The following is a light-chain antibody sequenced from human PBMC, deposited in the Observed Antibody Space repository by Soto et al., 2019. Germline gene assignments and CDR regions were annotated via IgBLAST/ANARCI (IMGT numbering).Light chain of an antibody. CDR3: QQYNSYPWT. Sequence: IPMTQSPSTLSASVGDRVTFTCRASQTISTWLAWYQQKPGEAPKLLIYKASTLEVGVPSRFSASGSGTEFTLTINTLQPADFATYYCQQYNSYPWTVGQWTKV. V-gene: IGKV1-5*03. CDR2: KAS. CDR1: QTISTW. J-gene: IGKJ1*01.